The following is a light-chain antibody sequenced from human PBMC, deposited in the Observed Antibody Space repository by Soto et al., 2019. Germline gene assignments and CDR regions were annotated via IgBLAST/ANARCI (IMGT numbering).Light chain of an antibody. CDR3: QQYGGSPWT. CDR1: RSVSSSF. V-gene: IGKV3-20*01. J-gene: IGKJ1*01. CDR2: GAS. Sequence: EIVLTQSPATLSLSPGDRATLSCRASRSVSSSFLAWYQQKPGQAPRLLIYGASSRATGIPDRFSGSGSGTDFTLTISRLEPEDSAVYYCQQYGGSPWTFGQGTKVDIK.